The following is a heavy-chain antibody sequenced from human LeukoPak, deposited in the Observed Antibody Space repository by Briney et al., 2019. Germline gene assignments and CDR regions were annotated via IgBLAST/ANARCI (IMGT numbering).Heavy chain of an antibody. D-gene: IGHD1-26*01. CDR2: IYASGST. CDR1: GGSVSSRDYY. Sequence: SETLSLTCTVSGGSVSSRDYYWSWIRQPAGKGLEWIGRIYASGSTSYNPSLKSRVTMSVDTSKNQFSLKLSSVTAADTAVYYCARDGGSYGFRRTYYFDYWGQGTLVTVSS. J-gene: IGHJ4*02. V-gene: IGHV4-61*02. CDR3: ARDGGSYGFRRTYYFDY.